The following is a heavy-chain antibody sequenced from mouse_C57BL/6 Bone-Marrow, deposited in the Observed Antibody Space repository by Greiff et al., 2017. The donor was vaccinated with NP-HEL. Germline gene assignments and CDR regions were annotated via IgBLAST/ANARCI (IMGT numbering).Heavy chain of an antibody. D-gene: IGHD2-2*01. V-gene: IGHV1-52*01. CDR3: ARGGYDAGFDY. Sequence: VQLQQPGAELVRPGSSVKLSCKASGYTFTSYWMHWVKQRPIQGLEWIGNIDPSDSETHYNQKFKDKATLTVDKSSSTAYMQLSSLTSEDSAVYYCARGGYDAGFDYWGQGTTLTVSS. CDR2: IDPSDSET. J-gene: IGHJ2*01. CDR1: GYTFTSYW.